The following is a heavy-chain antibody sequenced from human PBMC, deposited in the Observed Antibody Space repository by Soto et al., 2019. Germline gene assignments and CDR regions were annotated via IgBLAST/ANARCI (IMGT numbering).Heavy chain of an antibody. CDR2: IIPLFGTT. D-gene: IGHD6-19*01. CDR1: GGTFNTYG. V-gene: IGHV1-69*01. J-gene: IGHJ4*02. Sequence: QVHLVQSGAEVKKPGSSVKVSCRASGGTFNTYGFNWVRQAPGQGLAWMGGIIPLFGTTTYAQNFQGRVTITADQSTTTADMEMSGLTSEDTAVYFCARGGELAGWMPFDSWGQGTLVTVSS. CDR3: ARGGELAGWMPFDS.